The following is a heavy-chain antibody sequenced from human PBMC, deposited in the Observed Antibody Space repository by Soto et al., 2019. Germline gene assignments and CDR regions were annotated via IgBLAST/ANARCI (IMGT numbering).Heavy chain of an antibody. D-gene: IGHD6-13*01. V-gene: IGHV3-23*01. CDR2: ISGSGGST. CDR3: AKSKGYRTVYGMDV. J-gene: IGHJ6*02. Sequence: GGSLRLSCAASGFTFSSYAMSWVRQAPGKGLEWVSAISGSGGSTYYADSVKGRLTISRDNSKNTLYLQMNSLRAEDTAVYYCAKSKGYRTVYGMDVWGQGTTVTVSS. CDR1: GFTFSSYA.